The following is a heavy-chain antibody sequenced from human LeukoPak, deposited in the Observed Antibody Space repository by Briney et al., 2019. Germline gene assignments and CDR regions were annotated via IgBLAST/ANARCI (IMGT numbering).Heavy chain of an antibody. Sequence: GGSLRLSCAASGFTFSSYWMSWVRQAPGKGLEWVANIKQDGSEKYYVDSVKGRFTISRDNAKNSLYLQMNSLRAEDTAVYYCASLGFYDFWSGYQASYFDYWGQGTLVNVSS. CDR1: GFTFSSYW. V-gene: IGHV3-7*01. J-gene: IGHJ4*02. D-gene: IGHD3-3*01. CDR2: IKQDGSEK. CDR3: ASLGFYDFWSGYQASYFDY.